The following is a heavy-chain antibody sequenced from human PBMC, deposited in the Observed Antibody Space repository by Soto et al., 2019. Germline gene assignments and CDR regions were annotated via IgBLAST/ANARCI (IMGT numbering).Heavy chain of an antibody. D-gene: IGHD3-22*01. CDR2: IIPIFGTE. CDR1: GGTFSSYA. Sequence: SVKGSCKASGGTFSSYAISWVRQAPGQGLEWMGGIIPIFGTENYAQKFQGRVTITADESTSTAYMELSSLRSEDTAVYYCARDFWDYYDRSGYYAFDYWGQGALVT. CDR3: ARDFWDYYDRSGYYAFDY. V-gene: IGHV1-69*13. J-gene: IGHJ4*02.